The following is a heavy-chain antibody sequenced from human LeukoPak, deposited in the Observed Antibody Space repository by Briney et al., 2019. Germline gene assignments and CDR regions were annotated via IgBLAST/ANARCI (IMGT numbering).Heavy chain of an antibody. CDR3: AKDRVGATTFEFDY. CDR2: ITSDGSST. CDR1: GFTFSGYW. D-gene: IGHD1-26*01. J-gene: IGHJ4*02. Sequence: GGSLRLSCAASGFTFSGYWMHWVRQAPGKGLVWVSRITSDGSSTYYADSVKGRFTISRDNSKNTLYLQMNSLRAEDTAVYYCAKDRVGATTFEFDYWGQGTLVTVSS. V-gene: IGHV3-74*01.